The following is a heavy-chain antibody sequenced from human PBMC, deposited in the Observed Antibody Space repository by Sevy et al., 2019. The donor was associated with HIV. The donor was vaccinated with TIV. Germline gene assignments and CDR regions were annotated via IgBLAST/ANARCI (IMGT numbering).Heavy chain of an antibody. CDR2: ISSSGSTI. Sequence: GESLKISCAASGFTFSDYYMSWIRQAPGKGLEWVSYISSSGSTIYYADSVKGRFTISRDNAKNSLYLQMNSLGAEDTAVYYCAREAGSGSYYQQIDYYYGMDVWGQGTTVTVSS. V-gene: IGHV3-11*01. D-gene: IGHD3-10*01. J-gene: IGHJ6*02. CDR3: AREAGSGSYYQQIDYYYGMDV. CDR1: GFTFSDYY.